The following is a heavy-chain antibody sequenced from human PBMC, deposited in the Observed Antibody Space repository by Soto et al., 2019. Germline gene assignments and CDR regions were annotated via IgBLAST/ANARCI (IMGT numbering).Heavy chain of an antibody. CDR2: ISSSGSGGNA. Sequence: EVQLVESGGGLVKPGGSLRLSCAASGFSFSSDSMGWVRQAPGKGLEWVSSISSSGSGGNAYYADSVKGRFSISRDNSKNTLRLQMNSLRADDTAVYYCAKDGASGSYPPYYYFGMDVWGQGTTVTVSS. D-gene: IGHD1-26*01. CDR1: GFSFSSDS. J-gene: IGHJ6*02. V-gene: IGHV3-23*04. CDR3: AKDGASGSYPPYYYFGMDV.